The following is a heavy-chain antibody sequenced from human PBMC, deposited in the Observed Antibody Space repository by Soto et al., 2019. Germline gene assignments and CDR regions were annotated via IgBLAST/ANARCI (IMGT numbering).Heavy chain of an antibody. J-gene: IGHJ4*02. CDR1: GYTFTDYY. Sequence: GASVKVSCKASGYTFTDYYMHWVRQAPGQGLEWMGWINPNSGGPNYAQKFQGWVTMTRDKSINTAYMELSRLRSDDTAVYYCARTPGHSRGWYGYWGQGTLVTVSS. CDR3: ARTPGHSRGWYGY. D-gene: IGHD6-19*01. CDR2: INPNSGGP. V-gene: IGHV1-2*04.